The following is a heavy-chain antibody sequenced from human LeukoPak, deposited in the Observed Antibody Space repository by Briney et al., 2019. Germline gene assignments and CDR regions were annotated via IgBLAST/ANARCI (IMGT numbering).Heavy chain of an antibody. Sequence: GGSLRLSCAASGFTFSSYSMNWVRQAPGKGLEWVSYISSSSSTIYYADSVKGRFAISRDNAKNSLYLQMNSLRAEDTAVYYCAKAYYDSSGYYDPFDYWGQGTLVTASS. CDR1: GFTFSSYS. V-gene: IGHV3-48*01. CDR2: ISSSSSTI. D-gene: IGHD3-22*01. CDR3: AKAYYDSSGYYDPFDY. J-gene: IGHJ4*02.